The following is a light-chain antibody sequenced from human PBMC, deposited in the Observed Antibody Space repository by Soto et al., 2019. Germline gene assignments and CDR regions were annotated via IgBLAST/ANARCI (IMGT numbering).Light chain of an antibody. CDR1: SSDVGNYNY. Sequence: QSALTQPASVSGSPGQSITISCTGSSSDVGNYNYVSWYQQYPGKAPKLLIYGVYSRPSGISNRFSGSKSGNTASLTISGLRAEDEADYYCSSYTDSSNYVFGGGTKLTVL. CDR2: GVY. V-gene: IGLV2-14*01. J-gene: IGLJ1*01. CDR3: SSYTDSSNYV.